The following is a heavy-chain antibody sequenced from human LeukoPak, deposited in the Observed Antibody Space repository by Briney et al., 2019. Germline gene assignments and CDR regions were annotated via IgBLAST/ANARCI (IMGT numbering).Heavy chain of an antibody. CDR1: GYTISSGYY. CDR3: ARQKGDGSGDSSSWYAQAARKRYNWFDP. J-gene: IGHJ5*02. V-gene: IGHV4-38-2*02. Sequence: PSETLSLTCSVSGYTISSGYYWGWIRQPPRKGLEWIWSISHSGTTNSNPSLTSRVTISVETSQNQFSRRLSSVTVEDTVVYYCARQKGDGSGDSSSWYAQAARKRYNWFDPWGQGTLVTVSS. CDR2: ISHSGTT. D-gene: IGHD6-13*01.